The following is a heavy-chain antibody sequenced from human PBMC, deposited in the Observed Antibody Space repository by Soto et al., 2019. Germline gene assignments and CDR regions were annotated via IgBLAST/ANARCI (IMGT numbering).Heavy chain of an antibody. Sequence: SVKVSCKASGGTFSSYAISWVRQAPGQGLEWMGGIIPIFGTANYAQKFQGRVTITADESTSTAYMELSSLRSEDTAVYYCARVPGGGDYFYYIMHARGHALTVTVS. CDR3: ARVPGGGDYFYYIMHA. CDR1: GGTFSSYA. D-gene: IGHD2-2*01. CDR2: IIPIFGTA. J-gene: IGHJ6*02. V-gene: IGHV1-69*13.